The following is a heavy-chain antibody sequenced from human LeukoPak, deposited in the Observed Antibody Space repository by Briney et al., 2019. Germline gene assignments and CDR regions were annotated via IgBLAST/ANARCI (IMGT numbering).Heavy chain of an antibody. CDR1: GYTFSGTGWY. D-gene: IGHD3-10*01. V-gene: IGHV1-2*02. J-gene: IGHJ4*02. CDR2: VYPNNGAT. Sequence: ASVKVSCKASGYTFSGTGWYLYWLRQVPGQGLECLGWVYPNNGATAYAQKSQGRVAMTRDTSISTAYMELRGLRPDDTAVYHCARDGPAQMVELDYWGQGTLVTVSS. CDR3: ARDGPAQMVELDY.